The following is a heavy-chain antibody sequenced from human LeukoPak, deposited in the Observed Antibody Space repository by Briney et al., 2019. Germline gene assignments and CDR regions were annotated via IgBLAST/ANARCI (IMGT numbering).Heavy chain of an antibody. V-gene: IGHV3-23*01. D-gene: IGHD1-26*01. CDR2: IRGSGGST. J-gene: IGHJ4*02. Sequence: GGSLRLSCAASGFTFSSYSMSWVRQAPGKGLEWVSAIRGSGGSTYYADSVKGRYTISRDNSKNTLYLQMNSLRAEDTAVYSCAKVSYIVGATFDYWGQGTLVTASS. CDR3: AKVSYIVGATFDY. CDR1: GFTFSSYS.